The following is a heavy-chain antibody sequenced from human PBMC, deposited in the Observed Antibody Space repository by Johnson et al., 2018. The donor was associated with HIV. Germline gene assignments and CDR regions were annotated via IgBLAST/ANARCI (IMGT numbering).Heavy chain of an antibody. V-gene: IGHV3-7*01. J-gene: IGHJ3*02. CDR2: IKHDGSEK. D-gene: IGHD1-26*01. Sequence: VQLVESGGGLVQPGGSLRLSCAASGFTFSSYWMSWVRQAPGKGPEWVANIKHDGSEKYYVDSVKGRFTISRDNATNSLYLQMNSLRAEDTAMYYCARQFRSVGAPDAFDIWGQGTMVTVSS. CDR1: GFTFSSYW. CDR3: ARQFRSVGAPDAFDI.